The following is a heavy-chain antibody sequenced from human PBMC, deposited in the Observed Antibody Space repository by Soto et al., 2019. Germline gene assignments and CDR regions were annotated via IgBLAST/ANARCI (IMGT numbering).Heavy chain of an antibody. J-gene: IGHJ4*02. CDR3: ARMLRSVSCSWGGRFDY. V-gene: IGHV4-31*03. CDR1: GGSINSGGYF. Sequence: QVQLQESGPGLVTPSQTLSLTCTVSGGSINSGGYFWSWIRQHPGKGLEWIGYIHSSGSTYYNPSLNSRLTISIDTSKNQFALHLSSVTVAGSAVYYCARMLRSVSCSWGGRFDYWGQGSLVTVSS. CDR2: IHSSGST. D-gene: IGHD2-15*01.